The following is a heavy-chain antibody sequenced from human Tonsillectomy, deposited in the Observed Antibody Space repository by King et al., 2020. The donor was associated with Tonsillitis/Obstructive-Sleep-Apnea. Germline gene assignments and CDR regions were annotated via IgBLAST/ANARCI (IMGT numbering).Heavy chain of an antibody. CDR3: ARVPHWGSPYFDY. D-gene: IGHD3-16*01. V-gene: IGHV1-3*01. Sequence: QLVQSGAEVKKPGASVKVSCKASGYTFTSYAMHWVRQAPGQRLEWMGWVNAGNGNTKYSQKFQGRVTITRDTSASTAYMELSSLRSEDTAVYYCARVPHWGSPYFDYWGQEPWSPSPQ. CDR2: VNAGNGNT. CDR1: GYTFTSYA. J-gene: IGHJ4*01.